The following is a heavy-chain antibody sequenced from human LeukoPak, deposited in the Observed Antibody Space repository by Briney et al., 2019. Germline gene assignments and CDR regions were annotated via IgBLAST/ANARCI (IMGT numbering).Heavy chain of an antibody. J-gene: IGHJ6*03. CDR2: INHSGST. CDR3: ARNVHSSGYYDYYYYYMDV. CDR1: GGSFSGYY. D-gene: IGHD3-22*01. Sequence: SETLSLTCAVYGGSFSGYYWSWIRQPPGKGLEWIGEINHSGSTNYNPSLKSRVTISVDTSKNQFSLKLSSVTAADTAVYYCARNVHSSGYYDYYYYYMDVWGKGTTVTVSS. V-gene: IGHV4-34*01.